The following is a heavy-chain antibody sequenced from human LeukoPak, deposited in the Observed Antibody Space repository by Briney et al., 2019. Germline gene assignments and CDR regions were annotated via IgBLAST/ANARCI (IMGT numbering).Heavy chain of an antibody. V-gene: IGHV4-30-4*02. J-gene: IGHJ3*02. CDR1: GGSISSGDYY. D-gene: IGHD1-26*01. CDR2: IYYSGST. Sequence: SSETLSLTCTVSGGSISSGDYYWSWIRQPPGKGLEWIGYIYYSGSTYYNPSLKSRVTISVDTSKNQFSLKLSSVTAADTAVYYCAGSIVGATGGDAFDIWGQGTMVTVSS. CDR3: AGSIVGATGGDAFDI.